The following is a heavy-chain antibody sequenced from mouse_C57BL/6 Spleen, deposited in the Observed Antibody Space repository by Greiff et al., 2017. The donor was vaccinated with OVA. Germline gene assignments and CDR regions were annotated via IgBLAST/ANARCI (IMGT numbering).Heavy chain of an antibody. J-gene: IGHJ2*01. CDR2: IYPGGGDI. Sequence: VQLQQSGPELVKPGASVKISCKASGYAFSSSWMNWVKQRPGKGLEWIGWIYPGGGDINYNGKFKGKATLTADKSSSTAYMQHSSLTSEDSAVYFCARKGAYYSNYYDYWGQGTTLTVSS. V-gene: IGHV1-82*01. CDR3: ARKGAYYSNYYDY. CDR1: GYAFSSSW. D-gene: IGHD2-5*01.